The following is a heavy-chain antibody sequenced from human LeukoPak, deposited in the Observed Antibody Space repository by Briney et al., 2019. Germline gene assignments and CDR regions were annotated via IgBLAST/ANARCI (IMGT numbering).Heavy chain of an antibody. Sequence: PSETLSLTCAVYGGSFSGYYWSWIRQPPGKGLEWIGEINHSGSTNYNPSLKSRVTISVDTSKNQFSLKLSSVTAADTAVYYCARGPRDYSNYYYYGMDVWGQGTTVTVSS. J-gene: IGHJ6*02. CDR1: GGSFSGYY. CDR3: ARGPRDYSNYYYYGMDV. V-gene: IGHV4-34*01. CDR2: INHSGST. D-gene: IGHD4-11*01.